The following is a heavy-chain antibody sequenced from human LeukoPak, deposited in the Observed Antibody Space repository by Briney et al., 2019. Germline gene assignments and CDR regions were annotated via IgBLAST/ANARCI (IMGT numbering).Heavy chain of an antibody. V-gene: IGHV3-23*01. Sequence: GGSLRLSCTVSGFAFSGYAMSWVRQAPGKGPEWVSSIGARGDVTYSADSVKGRFTISRDNSKRTLFLQMNSLRAEDTAVYYCAKVHYTASFPGSFPGRNYFDSWGQGSLVTVSS. CDR1: GFAFSGYA. CDR2: IGARGDVT. CDR3: AKVHYTASFPGSFPGRNYFDS. J-gene: IGHJ4*02. D-gene: IGHD1-26*01.